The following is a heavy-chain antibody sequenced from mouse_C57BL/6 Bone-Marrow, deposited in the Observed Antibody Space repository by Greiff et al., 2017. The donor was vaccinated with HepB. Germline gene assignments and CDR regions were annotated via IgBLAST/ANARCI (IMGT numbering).Heavy chain of an antibody. V-gene: IGHV5-17*01. CDR1: GFTFSDYG. Sequence: EVQGVESGGGLVKPGGSLKLSCAASGFTFSDYGMHWVRQAPEKGLEWVAYISSGSSTIYYADTGKGRFTISRDNAKNTLFLQMTSLRSEDTAMYYCAREGEEFAYWGQGTLVTVSA. CDR2: ISSGSSTI. CDR3: AREGEEFAY. J-gene: IGHJ3*01.